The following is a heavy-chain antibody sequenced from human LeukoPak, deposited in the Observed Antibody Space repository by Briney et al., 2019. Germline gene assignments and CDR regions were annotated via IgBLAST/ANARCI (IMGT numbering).Heavy chain of an antibody. V-gene: IGHV3-74*01. CDR2: INGDGSDT. Sequence: GGSLRLSCGASGFTFSGYWMHWARQSPGKGRVWVSCINGDGSDTRYADSVKGRFTISRDNAKSTLYLQMNSLRVEDTAVYYCARDPRNKGFDPWGQGTLVTVSS. CDR1: GFTFSGYW. J-gene: IGHJ5*02. D-gene: IGHD1/OR15-1a*01. CDR3: ARDPRNKGFDP.